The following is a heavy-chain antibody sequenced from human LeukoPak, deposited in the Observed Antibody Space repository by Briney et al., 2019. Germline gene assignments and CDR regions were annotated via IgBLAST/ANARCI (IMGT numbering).Heavy chain of an antibody. CDR3: ARVQRSYEILTGVSYFDC. Sequence: GGSLRLSCAASGFTFSSYAMSWVRQAPGKGLEWVSAISGSGGSTYYADSVKGRFTIPRDNAKNSLYLQMNSLRAEDTAVYYCARVQRSYEILTGVSYFDCWGQGTLVIVSS. V-gene: IGHV3-23*01. CDR2: ISGSGGST. CDR1: GFTFSSYA. D-gene: IGHD3-9*01. J-gene: IGHJ4*02.